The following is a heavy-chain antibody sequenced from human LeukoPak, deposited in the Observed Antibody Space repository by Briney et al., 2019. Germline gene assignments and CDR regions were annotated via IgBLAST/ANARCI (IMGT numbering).Heavy chain of an antibody. J-gene: IGHJ6*02. V-gene: IGHV1-69*01. CDR3: ARYYGLYYYYGMDV. CDR1: GGTFSSYA. CDR2: LIPIFGTA. D-gene: IGHD3-10*01. Sequence: SVKVSCKASGGTFSSYAISWVRQAPAQGLEWMGGLIPIFGTANYAQKFQGRVTITADESTSTAYMELSSLRSEDTAVYYCARYYGLYYYYGMDVWGQGTTVTVSS.